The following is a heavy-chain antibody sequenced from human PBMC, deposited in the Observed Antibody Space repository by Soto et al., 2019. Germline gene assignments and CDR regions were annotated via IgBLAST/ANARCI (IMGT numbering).Heavy chain of an antibody. D-gene: IGHD5-12*01. J-gene: IGHJ6*02. CDR2: ISGDGGST. Sequence: GGSLRLSCAASGFTFDDYAMHWVRQAPGKGLEWVSLISGDGGSTYYADSVKGRFTISRDNSKNSLYLQMNSLRTEDTALYYCAKVQSLSGYDYYYYGMDVWGQGTTVTVSS. V-gene: IGHV3-43*02. CDR3: AKVQSLSGYDYYYYGMDV. CDR1: GFTFDDYA.